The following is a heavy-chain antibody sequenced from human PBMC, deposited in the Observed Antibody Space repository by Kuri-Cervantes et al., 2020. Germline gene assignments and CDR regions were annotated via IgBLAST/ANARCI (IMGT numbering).Heavy chain of an antibody. CDR1: GFTFSSYW. J-gene: IGHJ4*02. D-gene: IGHD4-17*01. CDR3: AKGSGGNGDQRY. V-gene: IGHV3-7*03. CDR2: IKQDGSEK. Sequence: GESLKISCAASGFTFSSYWMSWVRQAPGKGLEWVANIKQDGSEKYYVDSVKGRLTISRDNAKNSLYLQMNSLTAEDTAVYYCAKGSGGNGDQRYWGQGTLVTVSS.